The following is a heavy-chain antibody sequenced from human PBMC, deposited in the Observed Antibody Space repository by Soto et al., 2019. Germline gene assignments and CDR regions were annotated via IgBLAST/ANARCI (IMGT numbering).Heavy chain of an antibody. CDR1: GFTVSSNY. D-gene: IGHD3-10*01. Sequence: GGSLRLSCAASGFTVSSNYMSWVRQAPGKGLEWVSVIYSGGSTYYADSVKGRFTISRDNSKNTLYLQMNSLRAEDTAVYYCARDRTLRPGSFRDAFDIWGQGTMVTVSS. V-gene: IGHV3-66*01. J-gene: IGHJ3*02. CDR3: ARDRTLRPGSFRDAFDI. CDR2: IYSGGST.